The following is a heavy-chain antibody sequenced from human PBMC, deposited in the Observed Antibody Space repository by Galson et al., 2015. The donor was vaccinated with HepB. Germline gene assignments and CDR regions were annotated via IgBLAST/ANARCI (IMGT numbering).Heavy chain of an antibody. V-gene: IGHV3-7*01. J-gene: IGHJ4*02. CDR1: GFIVDGSG. CDR3: ARVPSGGQTMDY. D-gene: IGHD4-23*01. Sequence: SLRLSCAASGFIVDGSGMSWVRQAPGKGLEWVANIKQDGSEKNYVDSVKGRFTISRDNARNSLYLQMNSLRTEDTALYYCARVPSGGQTMDYWGQGTLVSVSS. CDR2: IKQDGSEK.